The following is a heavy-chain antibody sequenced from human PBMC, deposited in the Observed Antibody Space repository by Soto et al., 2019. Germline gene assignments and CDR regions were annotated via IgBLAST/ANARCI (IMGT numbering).Heavy chain of an antibody. D-gene: IGHD1-20*01. CDR2: VYHTGNT. J-gene: IGHJ4*02. CDR1: GVSITPYY. CDR3: AREQYNWKL. V-gene: IGHV4-59*01. Sequence: SETLSLTCTVSGVSITPYYWTWIRHPPGKGLEWIGYVYHTGNTYYNTSLKSRVTSSLDTSKNQVSLRLKSVTAADTAVYYCAREQYNWKLWGQGTLVTVSS.